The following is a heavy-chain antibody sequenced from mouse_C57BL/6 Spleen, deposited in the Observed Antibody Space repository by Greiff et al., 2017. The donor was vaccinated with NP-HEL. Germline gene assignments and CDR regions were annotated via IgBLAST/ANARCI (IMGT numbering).Heavy chain of an antibody. J-gene: IGHJ4*01. Sequence: QVQLQQSGPELVKPGASVKISCKASGYAFSSSWMNWVKQRPGKGLEWIGRIYPGDGDTNYNGKFKGKATLTADKSSSTAYMQLSSLTSEDSAVYFCARFFANYDYDVGPNYYAMDYWGQGTSVTVSS. CDR2: IYPGDGDT. V-gene: IGHV1-82*01. D-gene: IGHD2-4*01. CDR3: ARFFANYDYDVGPNYYAMDY. CDR1: GYAFSSSW.